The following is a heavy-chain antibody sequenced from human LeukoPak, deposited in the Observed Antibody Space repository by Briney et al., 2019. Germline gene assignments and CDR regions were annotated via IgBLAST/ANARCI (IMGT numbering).Heavy chain of an antibody. V-gene: IGHV4-59*01. D-gene: IGHD3-22*01. CDR3: ARDNGSGYYYDY. CDR1: GGSISRYY. J-gene: IGHJ4*02. Sequence: SETLSLTCTVSGGSISRYYWSWIRQPRGKGLEWIGYIYYSGSTNYNPSLKSRVTMSVDTSKNQFSLKLSSVTAADTAVYYCARDNGSGYYYDYWGQGTLVTVSS. CDR2: IYYSGST.